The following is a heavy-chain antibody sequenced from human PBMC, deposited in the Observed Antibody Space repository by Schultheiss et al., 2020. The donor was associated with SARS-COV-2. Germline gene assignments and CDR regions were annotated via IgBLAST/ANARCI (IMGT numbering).Heavy chain of an antibody. CDR3: ARREGYYDSSCYTFDY. J-gene: IGHJ4*02. CDR2: IYPGDSDT. CDR1: GYSFTSYW. D-gene: IGHD3-22*01. Sequence: GGSLRLSCKGSGYSFTSYWIGWVRQMPGKGLEWMGIIYPGDSDTRYSPSFQGQVTISADKSISTAYLQWSSLKASDTAMYYCARREGYYDSSCYTFDYWGQGTLVTVSS. V-gene: IGHV5-51*01.